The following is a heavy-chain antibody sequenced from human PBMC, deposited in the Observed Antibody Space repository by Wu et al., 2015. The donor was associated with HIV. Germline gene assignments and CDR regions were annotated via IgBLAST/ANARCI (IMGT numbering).Heavy chain of an antibody. CDR3: ARAYYDHLWGSYRFDY. V-gene: IGHV4-59*11. Sequence: QVQLQQWGAGLLKPSETLSLTCTVSGASISRHYWSWIRQPPGKGLEWIGNSYYTGNTKYNPSLKTRVTMSVDTSKNQFSLNLRSVIAADTAVYYCARAYYDHLWGSYRFDYWGQGTLVTVSS. D-gene: IGHD3-16*02. J-gene: IGHJ4*02. CDR2: SYYTGNT. CDR1: GASISRHY.